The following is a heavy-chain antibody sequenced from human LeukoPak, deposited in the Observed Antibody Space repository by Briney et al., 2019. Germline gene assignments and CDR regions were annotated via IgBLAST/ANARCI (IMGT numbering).Heavy chain of an antibody. CDR3: AREGIAVAGGFDY. D-gene: IGHD6-19*01. Sequence: KPSETLSLTCTVSGGSISSGGYYWSWIRQHPGKGLEWIGYIYYSGSTYYNPSLKSRVTISVDTSKNQFSLKLSSVTAADTAVYYCAREGIAVAGGFDYWGQGTLVTVSS. CDR2: IYYSGST. V-gene: IGHV4-31*03. CDR1: GGSISSGGYY. J-gene: IGHJ4*02.